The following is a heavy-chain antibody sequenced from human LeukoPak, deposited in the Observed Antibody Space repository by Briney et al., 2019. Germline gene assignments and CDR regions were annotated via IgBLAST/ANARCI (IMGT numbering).Heavy chain of an antibody. J-gene: IGHJ4*02. Sequence: GGSLRLSCAASGFTFSSYSMNWVRQAPGKGLEWVSSISSSSGYIYYADSVKGRFTISRDNAKNSLYLQMNSLRAEDTAVYYCAIDASGGYDSGYWGQGTLVAVSS. CDR2: ISSSSGYI. D-gene: IGHD5-12*01. CDR3: AIDASGGYDSGY. CDR1: GFTFSSYS. V-gene: IGHV3-21*01.